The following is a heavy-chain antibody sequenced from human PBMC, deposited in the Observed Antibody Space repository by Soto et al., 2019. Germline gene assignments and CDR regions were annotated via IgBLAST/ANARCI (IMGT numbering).Heavy chain of an antibody. CDR1: GGSFSGYY. Sequence: QVQLQQWGAGLLKPSETLSLTCAVYGGSFSGYYWSWIRQPPGKGLEWIGEINHSGSTNYNPSLKSRVTISVDTSKNQVSLKLSSVTAADTAVYYCASQSKVYYYYGMDVWGQGTTVTVSS. J-gene: IGHJ6*02. CDR2: INHSGST. CDR3: ASQSKVYYYYGMDV. V-gene: IGHV4-34*01.